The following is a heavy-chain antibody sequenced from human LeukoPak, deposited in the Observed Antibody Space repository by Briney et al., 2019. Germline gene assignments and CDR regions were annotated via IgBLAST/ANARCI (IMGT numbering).Heavy chain of an antibody. CDR3: AKGLDYYGSGGGDSEDV. CDR2: VSSDGNHM. V-gene: IGHV3-30*04. CDR1: GFRFTTFG. Sequence: GGSLRLSCAASGFRFTTFGTHWVRQAPGKGLEWLAVVSSDGNHMYYADSVKGRFTISRDNSKSTVYLQMNSLIMEDTAVYYCAKGLDYYGSGGGDSEDVWGQGTKVLVSS. J-gene: IGHJ6*02. D-gene: IGHD3-10*01.